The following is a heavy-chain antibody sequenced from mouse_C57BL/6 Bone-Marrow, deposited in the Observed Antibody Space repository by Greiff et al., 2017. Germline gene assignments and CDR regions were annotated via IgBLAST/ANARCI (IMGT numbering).Heavy chain of an antibody. J-gene: IGHJ1*03. CDR2: INSDGGST. Sequence: EVKLMASGGGLVQPGESLKLSCESNEYEFPSHDMSWVRKTPEKRLELVAAINSDGGSTYYPDTMERRFTISRDNAKNTLYLQMSRLKSEDTAMYYCARPPHYYGSSWGDWYFDVWGTGTTVTVAS. CDR1: EYEFPSHD. CDR3: ARPPHYYGSSWGDWYFDV. V-gene: IGHV5-2*03. D-gene: IGHD1-1*01.